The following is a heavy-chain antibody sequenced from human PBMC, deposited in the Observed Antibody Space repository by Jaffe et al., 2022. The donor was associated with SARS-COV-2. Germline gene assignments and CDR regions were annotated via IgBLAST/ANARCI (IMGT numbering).Heavy chain of an antibody. V-gene: IGHV4-34*01. CDR2: INHSGST. D-gene: IGHD1-26*01. J-gene: IGHJ4*02. Sequence: QVQLQQWGAGLLKPSETLSLTCAVYGGSFSGYYWSWIRQPPGKGLEWIGEINHSGSTNYNPSLKSRVTISVDTSKNQFSLKLSSVTAADTAVYYCARGLYGGSYPYDYWGQGTLVTVSS. CDR1: GGSFSGYY. CDR3: ARGLYGGSYPYDY.